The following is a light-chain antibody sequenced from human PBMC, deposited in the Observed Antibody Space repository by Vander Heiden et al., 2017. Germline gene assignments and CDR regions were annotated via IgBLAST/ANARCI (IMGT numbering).Light chain of an antibody. CDR2: DVS. J-gene: IGKJ3*01. CDR1: QNILNNY. V-gene: IGKV3-20*01. CDR3: QQDGSSPLT. Sequence: EIVLTQSPGTLSLSPGGRATLSCRASQNILNNYLAWYQQKPGQAPRLLIYDVSGRATGIPDRFSGSGSGTDFTLTISRLEPEDFAVYYCQQDGSSPLTFGHGTKVDIK.